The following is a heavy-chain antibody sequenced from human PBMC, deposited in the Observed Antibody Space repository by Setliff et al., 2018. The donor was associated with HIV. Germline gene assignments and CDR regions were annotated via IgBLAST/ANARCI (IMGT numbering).Heavy chain of an antibody. J-gene: IGHJ4*02. CDR3: ARGYSSGWVDY. Sequence: SETLSLTCAVYGGPFSGYFWSWIRQPPGKGLEWIGESNYDGKTKYNPSLKSRVSISVDTSKNQFYLKLTSVTAADTAAYYCARGYSSGWVDYWGQGTLVTVSS. CDR1: GGPFSGYF. CDR2: SNYDGKT. D-gene: IGHD6-19*01. V-gene: IGHV4-34*01.